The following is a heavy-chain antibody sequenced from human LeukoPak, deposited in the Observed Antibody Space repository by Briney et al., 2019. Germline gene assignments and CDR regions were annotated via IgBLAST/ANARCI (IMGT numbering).Heavy chain of an antibody. D-gene: IGHD3-16*01. J-gene: IGHJ4*02. V-gene: IGHV1-69*05. Sequence: SVKVSCKASGGAFSSYAISWVRQAPGQGLEWMGGIIPIFGTANYAQKFQGRVTITTDESTSTAYMELSSLRSEDTAVYYCARSKTWGDYFDPWGQGTLVTVSS. CDR3: ARSKTWGDYFDP. CDR1: GGAFSSYA. CDR2: IIPIFGTA.